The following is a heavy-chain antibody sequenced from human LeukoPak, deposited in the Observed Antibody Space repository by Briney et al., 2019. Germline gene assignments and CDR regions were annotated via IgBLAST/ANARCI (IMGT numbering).Heavy chain of an antibody. CDR3: ARERQDTIVHSGAFDI. D-gene: IGHD3-10*01. CDR2: IASDGSHT. J-gene: IGHJ3*02. Sequence: PGGSLRLSCEASGFTFSAYFMHWVRQAPGKGLEWVAVIASDGSHTFYAESVKGRFTISRDNSKNTLYLQMNSLRAEDTAVYFCARERQDTIVHSGAFDIWGQGTMVNVSS. CDR1: GFTFSAYF. V-gene: IGHV3-30-3*01.